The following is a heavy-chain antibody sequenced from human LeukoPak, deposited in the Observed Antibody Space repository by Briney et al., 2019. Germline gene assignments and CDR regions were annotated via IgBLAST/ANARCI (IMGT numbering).Heavy chain of an antibody. CDR2: IYSGGST. Sequence: GGSLRLSCAASGFTVSSNYMSWVRQAPGKGLEWVSVIYSGGSTYYADSVKGRFTISRDNSKNTLYLQMNSLRAEDTAVYYCARDGADIVVVVAATRRYYYFDYWGQGTLVTVSS. CDR3: ARDGADIVVVVAATRRYYYFDY. D-gene: IGHD2-15*01. J-gene: IGHJ4*02. CDR1: GFTVSSNY. V-gene: IGHV3-66*01.